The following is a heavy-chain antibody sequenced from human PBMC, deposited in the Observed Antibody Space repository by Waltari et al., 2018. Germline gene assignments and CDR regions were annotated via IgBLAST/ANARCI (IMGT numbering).Heavy chain of an antibody. CDR3: ARVSNFWSGSSS. CDR1: GGSISSHY. Sequence: QVQLQESGPGLVKPSETLSLTCTVSGGSISSHYWSWIRQPPGKGLEWIGYIYYSGSTNYNPSLKSRVTISVDTSKNQFSLKLSSVTAADTAVYYCARVSNFWSGSSSWGQGTMVTVSS. J-gene: IGHJ3*01. V-gene: IGHV4-59*11. CDR2: IYYSGST. D-gene: IGHD3-3*01.